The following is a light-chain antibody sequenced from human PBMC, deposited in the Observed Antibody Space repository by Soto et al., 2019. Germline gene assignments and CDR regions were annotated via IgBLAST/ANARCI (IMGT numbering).Light chain of an antibody. CDR1: QGISSD. V-gene: IGKV1-9*01. CDR3: QQFHTYPRT. Sequence: DIQLTQSPSFLSASVGDRVTIPCRASQGISSDLAWYQQKPGKAPKLLIFAASTLQSGVPSRFSGSGSGTAFTLTISSLQPEDFATYWCQQFHTYPRTFGQGTKVEIK. CDR2: AAS. J-gene: IGKJ1*01.